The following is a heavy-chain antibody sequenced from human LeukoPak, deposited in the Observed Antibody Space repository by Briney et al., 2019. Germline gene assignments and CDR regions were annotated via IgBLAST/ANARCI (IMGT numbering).Heavy chain of an antibody. Sequence: SETLSLTCTVSGGSVSSGSYYWSWIRQPPGKGLEWIGYIYYSGSTNYNPSLKSRVTISVDTSKNQLSLKLSSVTAADTAVYYCARGSAVLRYVDWLPGFYYYYGMDVWGQGTTVTVSS. V-gene: IGHV4-61*01. D-gene: IGHD3-9*01. CDR3: ARGSAVLRYVDWLPGFYYYYGMDV. J-gene: IGHJ6*02. CDR2: IYYSGST. CDR1: GGSVSSGSYY.